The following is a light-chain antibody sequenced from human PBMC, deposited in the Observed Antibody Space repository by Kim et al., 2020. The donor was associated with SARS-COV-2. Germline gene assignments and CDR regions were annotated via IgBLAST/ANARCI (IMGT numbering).Light chain of an antibody. CDR1: QSVTSD. V-gene: IGKV3-15*01. Sequence: SPGERVTLSGRASQSVTSDLAWYQQRPGQAPRLLIYSASTRATGIPARFSGSGSGTEFTLTISSLQSEDFALYYCQQYKNWPPTTFGQGTKVDIK. CDR2: SAS. J-gene: IGKJ1*01. CDR3: QQYKNWPPTT.